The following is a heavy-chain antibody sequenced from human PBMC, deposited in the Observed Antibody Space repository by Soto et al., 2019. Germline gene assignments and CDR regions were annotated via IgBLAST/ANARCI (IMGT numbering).Heavy chain of an antibody. CDR1: GDTFASFG. CDR3: ARDQESITDRILQY. D-gene: IGHD3-10*01. CDR2: ISAYNGNT. Sequence: ASVKVSCKASGDTFASFGFSWVRQAPGQGLEWLGWISAYNGNTHYAQKVRDRVTLTTDTSTNTAYMELRSLTPDDTAVYYCARDQESITDRILQYWGQGTRVTVSS. V-gene: IGHV1-18*01. J-gene: IGHJ4*02.